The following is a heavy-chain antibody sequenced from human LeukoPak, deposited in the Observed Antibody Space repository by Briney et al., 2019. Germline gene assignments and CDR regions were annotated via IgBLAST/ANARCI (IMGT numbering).Heavy chain of an antibody. Sequence: GGSLRLSCAASGFTFSSYAMSWVRQAPGKGLEWVSAISGSGGSTYYADSVKGRFTISRDNSKNTLYLQMNSLRAEDTAVYYCAKGQYYYDSRGYHILGYWGQGTLVTVSS. D-gene: IGHD3-22*01. CDR3: AKGQYYYDSRGYHILGY. CDR1: GFTFSSYA. J-gene: IGHJ4*02. CDR2: ISGSGGST. V-gene: IGHV3-23*01.